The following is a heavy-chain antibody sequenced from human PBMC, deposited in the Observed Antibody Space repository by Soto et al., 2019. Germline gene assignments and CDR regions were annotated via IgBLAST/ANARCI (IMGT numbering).Heavy chain of an antibody. D-gene: IGHD1-26*01. Sequence: QVQLQESGPGLVKPAQTLSLTCTVSGGSISSGDYYWSWIRQPPGKGLEWIGYIYYSGSTYYTPSLKSRVTISVDTSKSQFSLKLRSVTAADKAVYYCASRPFIVGAPFDYWGQGTLVTVSS. CDR1: GGSISSGDYY. J-gene: IGHJ4*02. CDR2: IYYSGST. CDR3: ASRPFIVGAPFDY. V-gene: IGHV4-30-4*01.